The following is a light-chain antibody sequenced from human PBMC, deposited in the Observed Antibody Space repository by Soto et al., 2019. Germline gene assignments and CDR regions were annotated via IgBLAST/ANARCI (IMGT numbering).Light chain of an antibody. CDR2: GVS. J-gene: IGKJ1*01. Sequence: EIVLTQSPDTLSVSPGERATLLCRASQSVRNNLAWYQQKPGQAPRLLIYGVSTRATGIPDRFSGSGSGTDFTLTISRLEPEDFAVYYCQQYGSSPMTFGQGTKVDIK. CDR1: QSVRNN. V-gene: IGKV3-20*01. CDR3: QQYGSSPMT.